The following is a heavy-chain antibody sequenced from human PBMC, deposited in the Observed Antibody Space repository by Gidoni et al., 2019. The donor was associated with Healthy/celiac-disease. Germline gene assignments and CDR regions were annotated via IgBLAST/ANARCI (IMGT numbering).Heavy chain of an antibody. Sequence: QVQLQESGPGLVKPSETLSLTCAVSGYSINSGYYWGWIRQPPGKGLEWIGSIYHSGSTYYNPSLKSRVTISVDTSKNQFSLKLSSVTAADTAVYYCARATPRFGSGSPQFDYWGQGTLVTVSS. CDR3: ARATPRFGSGSPQFDY. D-gene: IGHD3-10*01. V-gene: IGHV4-38-2*01. CDR1: GYSINSGYY. J-gene: IGHJ4*02. CDR2: IYHSGST.